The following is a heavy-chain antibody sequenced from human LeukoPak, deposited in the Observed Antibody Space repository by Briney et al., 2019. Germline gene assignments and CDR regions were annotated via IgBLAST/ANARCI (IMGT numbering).Heavy chain of an antibody. D-gene: IGHD4-17*01. CDR2: IYSGGST. V-gene: IGHV3-53*01. CDR3: ARQGGSMTTVTPGWFDP. Sequence: GGSLRLSCAASGFTVSSNYMSWVRQAPGKGLEWVSVIYSGGSTYYADSVKGRFTISRDNSKNTLYLQMNSLRAEDTAVYYCARQGGSMTTVTPGWFDPWGQGTLVTVSS. J-gene: IGHJ5*02. CDR1: GFTVSSNY.